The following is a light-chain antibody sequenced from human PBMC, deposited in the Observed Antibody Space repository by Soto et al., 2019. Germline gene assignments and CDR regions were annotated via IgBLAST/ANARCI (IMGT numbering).Light chain of an antibody. J-gene: IGKJ4*01. CDR1: QSIRSS. Sequence: DIQMTQSPSSLSASVGDRVPITCRARQSIRSSLNWYQQKPGKAPKLLIYAASSLQSGVPSRFSCSGSGTSFTLTISSLQTADFATYDCPRSFSTPLTFGGGTKVEIK. V-gene: IGKV1-39*01. CDR2: AAS. CDR3: PRSFSTPLT.